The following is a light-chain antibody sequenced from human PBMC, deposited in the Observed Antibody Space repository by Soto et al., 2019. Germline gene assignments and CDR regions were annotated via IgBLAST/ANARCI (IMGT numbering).Light chain of an antibody. V-gene: IGKV1-5*01. CDR3: QQYNSYS. CDR1: QSISNW. Sequence: DIRIPKSPSTLPGSVGDGVTITCRASQSISNWLAWYQQKPGTAPKVLIYHASNLQSGVPSRFSGSGSGTEITLTISSLQPDDFASYYCQQYNSYSFGQGTKVDIK. CDR2: HAS. J-gene: IGKJ1*01.